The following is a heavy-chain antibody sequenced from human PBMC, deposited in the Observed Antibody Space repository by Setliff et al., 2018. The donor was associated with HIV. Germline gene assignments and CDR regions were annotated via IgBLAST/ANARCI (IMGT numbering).Heavy chain of an antibody. CDR2: MNPNTGVA. D-gene: IGHD3-10*01. V-gene: IGHV1-8*01. CDR3: ASGKGVGGVIITGGLDV. Sequence: ASVKVSCKASGHTFSNSDIHWVRRATGQGLEWMGGMNPNTGVAGYALKFQGRVTMTRDTSISTAYMELSSLTSEDTAVYWFASGKGVGGVIITGGLDVWGKGTTVTVSS. J-gene: IGHJ6*04. CDR1: GHTFSNSD.